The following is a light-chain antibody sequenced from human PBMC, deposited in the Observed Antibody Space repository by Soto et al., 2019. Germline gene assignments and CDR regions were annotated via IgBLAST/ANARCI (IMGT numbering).Light chain of an antibody. Sequence: QSLLTQPASVSGSPGQSITISCTGTSSDVGGYNYVSWYQQHPGKAPKLMIYEVSNRPSGVSNRFSGSKSGNTASLTISGLQAEDEADYYCSSYTSSSGYVFGTGTKVTVL. CDR3: SSYTSSSGYV. CDR2: EVS. J-gene: IGLJ1*01. V-gene: IGLV2-14*01. CDR1: SSDVGGYNY.